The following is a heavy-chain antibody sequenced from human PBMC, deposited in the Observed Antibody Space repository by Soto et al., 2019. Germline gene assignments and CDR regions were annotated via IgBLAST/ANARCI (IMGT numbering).Heavy chain of an antibody. D-gene: IGHD2-2*01. J-gene: IGHJ4*02. CDR3: ARRKSVPAAWAFYFHY. CDR2: ITTGGGTI. V-gene: IGHV3-48*03. Sequence: GGSLRLSCAASGFTFSSYEMNWVRQAPGKGLEWLSYITTGGGTIYYADSAKGRFTISRDNAKNSLYLQMSSLRAEDTAVYYCARRKSVPAAWAFYFHYSGQGALVTVYS. CDR1: GFTFSSYE.